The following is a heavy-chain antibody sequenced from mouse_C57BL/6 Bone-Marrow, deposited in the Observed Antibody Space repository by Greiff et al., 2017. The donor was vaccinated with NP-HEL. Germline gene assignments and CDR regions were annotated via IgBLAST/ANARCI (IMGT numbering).Heavy chain of an antibody. CDR3: AREGNYYGTLYAMDY. V-gene: IGHV1-19*01. D-gene: IGHD1-1*01. CDR2: INPYNGGT. CDR1: GYTFTDYY. J-gene: IGHJ4*01. Sequence: EVKLVESGPVLVKPGASVKMSCKASGYTFTDYYMNWVKQSHGKSLEWIGVINPYNGGTSYNQKFKGKATLTVDKSSSTAYMELNSLTSEDSAVYYCAREGNYYGTLYAMDYWGQGTSVTVSS.